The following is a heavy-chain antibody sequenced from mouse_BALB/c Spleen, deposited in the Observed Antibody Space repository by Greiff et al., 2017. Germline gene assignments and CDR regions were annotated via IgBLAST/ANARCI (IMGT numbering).Heavy chain of an antibody. CDR1: GFSLTSYG. D-gene: IGHD1-1*02. CDR3: AREGGNYFDY. Sequence: VQRVESGPGLVAPSQSLSITCTVSGFSLTSYGVHWVRQPPGKGLEWLGVIWAGGSTNYNSALMSRLSISKDNSKSQVFLKMNSLQTDDTAMYYCAREGGNYFDYWGQGTTLTVSS. J-gene: IGHJ2*01. V-gene: IGHV2-9*02. CDR2: IWAGGST.